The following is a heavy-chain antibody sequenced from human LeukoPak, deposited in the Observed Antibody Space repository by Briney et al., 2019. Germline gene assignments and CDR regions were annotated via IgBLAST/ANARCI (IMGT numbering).Heavy chain of an antibody. Sequence: PGGSLRLSCAASGFTFSDYYMSWIRQPPGKGLEWIGEINHSGSTNYNPSLKSRVTISVDTSKNQFSLKLSSVTAADTAVYYCARKVSSSLFTNYYFDYWGQGTLVTVSS. CDR3: ARKVSSSLFTNYYFDY. D-gene: IGHD6-13*01. J-gene: IGHJ4*02. CDR1: GFTFSDYY. V-gene: IGHV4-34*01. CDR2: INHSGST.